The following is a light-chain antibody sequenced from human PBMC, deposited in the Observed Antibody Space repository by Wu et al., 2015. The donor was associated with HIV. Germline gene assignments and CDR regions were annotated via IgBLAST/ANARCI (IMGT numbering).Light chain of an antibody. Sequence: EIVLTQSPGTLSLSPGERATFSCRASQSVSSNYLAWYQQKPGQPPRLLIYGASSRATGIPDRFSGSGSGTDFTLTISRLEPENFAVYYCQQYGSSPQSFGQGTKLEIK. J-gene: IGKJ2*03. CDR1: QSVSSNY. V-gene: IGKV3-20*01. CDR3: QQYGSSPQS. CDR2: GAS.